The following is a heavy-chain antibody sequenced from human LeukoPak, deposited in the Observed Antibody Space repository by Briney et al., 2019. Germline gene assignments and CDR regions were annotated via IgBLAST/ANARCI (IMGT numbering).Heavy chain of an antibody. CDR1: GGSISSYY. CDR2: IYYSGST. D-gene: IGHD6-13*01. Sequence: PSETLSLTCTVSGGSISSYYWSWIRQPPGKGLEWIGYIYYSGSTNYNPSLKSRVTISVDTSKNQFSLKLSSVTAADTAVYYCAIGYSSSPEGYFDYWGQGTLVTVSS. J-gene: IGHJ4*02. V-gene: IGHV4-59*01. CDR3: AIGYSSSPEGYFDY.